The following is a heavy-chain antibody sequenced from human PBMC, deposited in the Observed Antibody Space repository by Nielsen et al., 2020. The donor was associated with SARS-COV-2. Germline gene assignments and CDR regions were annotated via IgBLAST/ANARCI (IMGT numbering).Heavy chain of an antibody. CDR3: TRVGEAGTAQWFGP. Sequence: VRQAPGKGLEWVGRTRNKAHSYTTEYAASVKGRFTTSRDDSKNSLYLQMNSLKTEDTAVYYCTRVGEAGTAQWFGPWGQGTLVTVSS. J-gene: IGHJ5*02. CDR2: TRNKAHSYTT. D-gene: IGHD1-7*01. V-gene: IGHV3-72*01.